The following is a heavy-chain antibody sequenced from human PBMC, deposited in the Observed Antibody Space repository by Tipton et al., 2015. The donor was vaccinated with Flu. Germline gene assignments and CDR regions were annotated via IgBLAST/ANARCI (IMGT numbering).Heavy chain of an antibody. V-gene: IGHV3-30*02. D-gene: IGHD6-19*01. CDR3: AKDFRPFGYGSATANFFDF. Sequence: GSLRLSCAASGFPFSHYGMHWVRQTPGKGLEWVAFIRYDGSNPYYADSVKGRFTIARDNSKNTLYLQMNSLRAEDTAVYYCAKDFRPFGYGSATANFFDFWGQGTLVTVSS. CDR2: IRYDGSNP. CDR1: GFPFSHYG. J-gene: IGHJ4*02.